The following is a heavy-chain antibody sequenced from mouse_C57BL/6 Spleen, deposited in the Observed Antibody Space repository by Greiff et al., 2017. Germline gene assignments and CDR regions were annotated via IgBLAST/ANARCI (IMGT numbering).Heavy chain of an antibody. V-gene: IGHV1-69*01. CDR3: AKPAGNYEYAMDY. D-gene: IGHD2-1*01. CDR2: IGPSDSYT. J-gene: IGHJ4*01. CDR1: GYTFTSYW. Sequence: QVQLQQPGAGLVLPGASVKLSCKASGYTFTSYWMHWVRQRPGQGLEWIGEIGPSDSYTNYNQKFTGQSTLPVDQSSSTTYMLLRILTSVDYAVDYGAKPAGNYEYAMDYWGQGTSVTVSS.